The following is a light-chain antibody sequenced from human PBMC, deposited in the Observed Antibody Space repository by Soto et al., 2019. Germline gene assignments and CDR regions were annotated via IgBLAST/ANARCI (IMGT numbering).Light chain of an antibody. CDR3: QQYNAWPLT. CDR2: GAS. CDR1: QSVGTN. Sequence: ERVMTQSPGTLSVSPGESATLSCRASQSVGTNLAWYQQKPGQAPRLLIYGASTRATGLPARFSGSGSGTEFTLTISSLQSEDFAIYYCQQYNAWPLTFGGGTKVEIK. V-gene: IGKV3-15*01. J-gene: IGKJ4*01.